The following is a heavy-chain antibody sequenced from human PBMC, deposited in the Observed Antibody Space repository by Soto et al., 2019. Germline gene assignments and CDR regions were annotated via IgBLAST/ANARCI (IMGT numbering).Heavy chain of an antibody. V-gene: IGHV3-23*01. CDR3: AKDSSPFMVRGVIIRADY. D-gene: IGHD3-10*01. CDR1: GFTFSSYA. J-gene: IGHJ4*02. CDR2: ISGSGGST. Sequence: EVQLLESGGGLVQPGGSLRLSCAASGFTFSSYAMSWVRQAPGKGLEWVSAISGSGGSTYYADSVKGRFTISRDNSKNTLYLQMNSLRAEDTAVYYCAKDSSPFMVRGVIIRADYWGQGTLVTVSS.